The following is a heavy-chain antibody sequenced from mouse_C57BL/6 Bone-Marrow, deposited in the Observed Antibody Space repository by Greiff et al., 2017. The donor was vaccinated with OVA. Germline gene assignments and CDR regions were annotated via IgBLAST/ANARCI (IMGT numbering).Heavy chain of an antibody. J-gene: IGHJ4*01. V-gene: IGHV2-2*01. CDR1: GFSLTSYC. CDR2: IWSGGST. CDR3: ARELGRDYAMDY. D-gene: IGHD4-1*01. Sequence: QVQLKESGPGLVQPSPSLSITCTVSGFSLTSYCVHWVRQSPGKGLEWLGVIWSGGSTDYNAAFISSLSISKDNSKSQVFFKMNSRQADDTAIYYCARELGRDYAMDYWGQGTSVTVSS.